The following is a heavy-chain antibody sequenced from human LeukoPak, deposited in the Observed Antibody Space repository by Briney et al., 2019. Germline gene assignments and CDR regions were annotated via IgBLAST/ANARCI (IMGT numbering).Heavy chain of an antibody. D-gene: IGHD3-22*01. CDR2: IKQDGSEK. Sequence: GGSLRLSCAASGFTFSSYWMSWVRQAPGKGLEGGANIKQDGSEKYYVDSVKGRFTISRDNAKNSLYLQMNSLRAEDTAVYYCARASSYYDSSGYNYYYMDVWGKGTTVTVSS. CDR1: GFTFSSYW. CDR3: ARASSYYDSSGYNYYYMDV. J-gene: IGHJ6*03. V-gene: IGHV3-7*01.